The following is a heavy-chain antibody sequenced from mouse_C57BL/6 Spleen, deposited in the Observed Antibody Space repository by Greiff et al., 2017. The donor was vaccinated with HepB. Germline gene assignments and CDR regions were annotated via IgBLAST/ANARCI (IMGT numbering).Heavy chain of an antibody. CDR2: ISNGGGST. CDR3: ARLRWGNYPYAMDY. D-gene: IGHD2-1*01. Sequence: EVQRVESGGGLVQPGGSLKLSCAASGFTFSDYYMYWVRQTPEKRLEWVAYISNGGGSTYYPDTVKGRFTISRDNAKNTLYLQISRLKSEDTAMYYCARLRWGNYPYAMDYWGQGTSVTVSS. J-gene: IGHJ4*01. CDR1: GFTFSDYY. V-gene: IGHV5-12*01.